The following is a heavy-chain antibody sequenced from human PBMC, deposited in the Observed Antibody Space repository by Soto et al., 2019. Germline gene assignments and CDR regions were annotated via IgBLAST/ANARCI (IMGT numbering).Heavy chain of an antibody. CDR2: ISGRGGRT. CDR1: GFTFSSYA. V-gene: IGHV3-23*01. CDR3: AKSYGSGSYYMVGGALDY. D-gene: IGHD3-10*01. Sequence: EVQLLESGGGLVQPGGSLRLTCAASGFTFSSYAMSWVRQAPGKGLEWVSGISGRGGRTNYADSVKGRFTISRDNSKNTLYLQMTSLRDEDTAVYYCAKSYGSGSYYMVGGALDYWGQGTLVTVSS. J-gene: IGHJ4*02.